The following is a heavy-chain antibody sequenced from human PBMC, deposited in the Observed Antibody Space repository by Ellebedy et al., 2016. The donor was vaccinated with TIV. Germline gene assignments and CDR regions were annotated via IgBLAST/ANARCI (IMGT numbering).Heavy chain of an antibody. Sequence: GESLKISCAASGFTFSSYWMHWVRQAPGKGLVRVSRMNTDGSSISYADSVKGRFTISRDNAKNTLYLQMNSLRAEDTAVYYCARGGLPAAKDFWGQGTLVTVSS. CDR3: ARGGLPAAKDF. CDR1: GFTFSSYW. CDR2: MNTDGSSI. D-gene: IGHD2-2*01. V-gene: IGHV3-74*01. J-gene: IGHJ4*02.